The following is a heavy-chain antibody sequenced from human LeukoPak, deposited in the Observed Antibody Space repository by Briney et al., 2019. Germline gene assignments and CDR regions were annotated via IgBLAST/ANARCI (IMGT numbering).Heavy chain of an antibody. J-gene: IGHJ6*03. CDR3: AKGLKTAVGPYMGYHYYMDV. CDR1: GFTFSTYG. Sequence: PGGSLRLSCAASGFTFSTYGMHWVRQAPGKGLEWVAVIWYDGSNKYYADSVKGRFTISRDNSKSTLSLQMISLRAEDTALYYCAKGLKTAVGPYMGYHYYMDVWGKGTTVTVSS. V-gene: IGHV3-33*06. D-gene: IGHD5-18*01. CDR2: IWYDGSNK.